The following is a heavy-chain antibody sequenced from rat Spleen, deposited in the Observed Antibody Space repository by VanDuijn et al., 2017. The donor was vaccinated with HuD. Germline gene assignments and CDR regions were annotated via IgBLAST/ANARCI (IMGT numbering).Heavy chain of an antibody. J-gene: IGHJ1*01. V-gene: IGHV5-58*01. CDR1: GFTFSSYW. CDR2: ISNDGVNT. D-gene: IGHD1-1*01. Sequence: EVQLVETGGGLVQPGKSLKLSCVASGFTFSSYWMYWVRQAPGKGLEWVSSISNDGVNTYYPDSVKGRFTISRDNAESIVFLQMNSLKSEDTATYYCARSGDGWYFDFWGPGTMVTVSS. CDR3: ARSGDGWYFDF.